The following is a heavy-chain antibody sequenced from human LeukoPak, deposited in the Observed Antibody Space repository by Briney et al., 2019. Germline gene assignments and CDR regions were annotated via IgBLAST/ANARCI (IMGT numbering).Heavy chain of an antibody. Sequence: NPSETLSLTCTVSGGSISSGGYYWSWIRQPPGKGLEWIGYIYHSGSTYYNPSLKSRVTISVDRSKNQFSLKLSSVTAADTAVYYCARVTSTVTTDWYYYYYMDVWDKGTTVTVSS. V-gene: IGHV4-30-2*01. J-gene: IGHJ6*03. CDR2: IYHSGST. D-gene: IGHD4-17*01. CDR3: ARVTSTVTTDWYYYYYMDV. CDR1: GGSISSGGYY.